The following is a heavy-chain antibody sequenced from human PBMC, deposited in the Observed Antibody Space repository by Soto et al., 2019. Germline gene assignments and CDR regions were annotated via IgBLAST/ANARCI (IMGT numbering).Heavy chain of an antibody. CDR1: GFTFSDYY. D-gene: IGHD6-19*01. J-gene: IGHJ4*02. CDR2: ISSSGSTI. CDR3: AKDWGYSSGWYGNFDY. Sequence: LRLSCAASGFTFSDYYMSWIRQAPGKGLEWVSYISSSGSTIYYADSVKGRFTISRDNAKNSLYLQMNSLRAEDTAVYYCAKDWGYSSGWYGNFDYWGQGTLVTVSS. V-gene: IGHV3-11*01.